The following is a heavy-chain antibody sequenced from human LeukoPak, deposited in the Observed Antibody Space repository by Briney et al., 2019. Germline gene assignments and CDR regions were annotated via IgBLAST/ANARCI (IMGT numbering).Heavy chain of an antibody. CDR2: IYPGDSDT. V-gene: IGHV5-51*01. Sequence: GESLKISCKGSGYSFTSYWIGWVRQMPGKGLEWMGIIYPGDSDTRYSPSFQGQVTISADKSISTAYLQWSSLKASDTAMYYCARQFKEYDFWSGYHPAYYYYYMDVWGKGTTVTVSS. CDR1: GYSFTSYW. CDR3: ARQFKEYDFWSGYHPAYYYYYMDV. D-gene: IGHD3-3*01. J-gene: IGHJ6*03.